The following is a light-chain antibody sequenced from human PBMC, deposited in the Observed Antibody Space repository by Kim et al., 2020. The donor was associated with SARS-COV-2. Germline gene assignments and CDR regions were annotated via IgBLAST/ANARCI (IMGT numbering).Light chain of an antibody. J-gene: IGKJ2*01. CDR2: GAS. Sequence: VSPAESATLSCRASESVSSNLAWYQQKPAQAPRLLIYGASTRAASIPARFSGSGSGTEFTLTISSLQPEDFAVYYCQQYKNWPPYTFGQGTKLEI. V-gene: IGKV3-15*01. CDR3: QQYKNWPPYT. CDR1: ESVSSN.